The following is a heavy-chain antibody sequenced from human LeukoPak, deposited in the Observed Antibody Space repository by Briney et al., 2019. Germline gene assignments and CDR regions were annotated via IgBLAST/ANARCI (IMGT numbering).Heavy chain of an antibody. J-gene: IGHJ4*02. D-gene: IGHD6-19*01. CDR3: AKLTTGWFEDF. Sequence: GGSLRLSCAASGFSLTTYAMTWVRQAPGKGLEWVSAIRASDGSTFHADSVKGRFTISRDSSKNTLYLQMNDLRDEDTAVYYCAKLTTGWFEDFWGQGTLVTVSS. V-gene: IGHV3-23*01. CDR1: GFSLTTYA. CDR2: IRASDGST.